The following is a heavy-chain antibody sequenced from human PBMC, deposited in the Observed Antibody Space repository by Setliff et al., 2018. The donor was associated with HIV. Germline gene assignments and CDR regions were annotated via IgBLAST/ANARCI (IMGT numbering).Heavy chain of an antibody. Sequence: GGSLRLSCAASGFTFSSYAMSWVRQAPGKGLEWVSTISAGGGDTYYADSVKGRFTISRDKSKNTLSLRMNSLRAEDTAVYYCAKASVTSIQYFDYWGQGTLVTVSS. CDR2: ISAGGGDT. CDR1: GFTFSSYA. D-gene: IGHD2-2*02. CDR3: AKASVTSIQYFDY. J-gene: IGHJ4*02. V-gene: IGHV3-23*01.